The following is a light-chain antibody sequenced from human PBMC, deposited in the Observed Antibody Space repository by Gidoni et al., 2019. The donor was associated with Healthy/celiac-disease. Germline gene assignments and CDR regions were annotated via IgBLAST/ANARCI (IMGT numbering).Light chain of an antibody. V-gene: IGLV1-40*01. CDR2: GNS. CDR3: QSYDSSLSGNVV. CDR1: SSNIGAGYD. Sequence: QSVLTQPPSVSGAPGPRFTISCTGSSSNIGAGYDVHWYQQLPGTAPKLIIYGNSNRPAGVPDRFSGSKSGTSASLAITGLQAEDEADDYCQSYDSSLSGNVVFGGGTKLTVL. J-gene: IGLJ2*01.